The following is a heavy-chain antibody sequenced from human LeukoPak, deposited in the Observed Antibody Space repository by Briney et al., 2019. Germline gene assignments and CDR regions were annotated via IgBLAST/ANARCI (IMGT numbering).Heavy chain of an antibody. CDR3: ARGDYAPYYFDY. CDR1: GFTFSSYS. Sequence: GGSLRLSCAASGFTFSSYSMNWVRQAPGKGLEWVSSISSSSSYIYYADSVKGRFTISRDNTKNSLYLQMNSLRAEDTAVYYCARGDYAPYYFDYWGQGTLVTVSS. CDR2: ISSSSSYI. J-gene: IGHJ4*02. D-gene: IGHD4-17*01. V-gene: IGHV3-21*01.